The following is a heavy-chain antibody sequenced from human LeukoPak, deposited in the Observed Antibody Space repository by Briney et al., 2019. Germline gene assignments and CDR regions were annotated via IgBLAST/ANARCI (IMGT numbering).Heavy chain of an antibody. V-gene: IGHV4-30-2*01. J-gene: IGHJ4*02. D-gene: IGHD3-10*01. CDR3: AREIGGSGSFDY. CDR1: GGSLSRGGFS. CDR2: LYHSGST. Sequence: TLSLPRAVSGGSLSRGGFSWSWIPPPPGEGLVGVGYLYHSGSTYYNPSLKSRVTISVDRSKNQFSLKLSSVTAADTAVYYCAREIGGSGSFDYWGQGTLVTVSS.